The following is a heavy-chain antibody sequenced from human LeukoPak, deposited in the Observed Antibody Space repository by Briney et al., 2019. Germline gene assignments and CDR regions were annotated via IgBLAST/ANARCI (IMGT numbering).Heavy chain of an antibody. CDR3: ARRGITYSTSYFDS. CDR1: GASISSSSF. Sequence: PSETLSLTCTVSGASISSSSFWGWIRRPPGRGLEWIGHIFYSGSTYDNPSLKSRVTLSVDTSDNQFSLKLSSVTATDTAIYYCARRGITYSTSYFDSWGQGVLVTVSP. J-gene: IGHJ4*02. CDR2: IFYSGST. D-gene: IGHD2-2*01. V-gene: IGHV4-39*01.